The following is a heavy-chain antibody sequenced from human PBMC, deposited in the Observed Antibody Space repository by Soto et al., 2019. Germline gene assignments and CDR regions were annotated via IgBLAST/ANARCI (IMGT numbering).Heavy chain of an antibody. CDR1: GGSFSDYH. J-gene: IGHJ6*02. CDR3: VRIKAATDSRIYGMDV. V-gene: IGHV4-34*01. CDR2: NNHSGST. Sequence: SETLSLTCAVYGGSFSDYHWTWIRQPPGKGLEWIGENNHSGSTNYNPSLKSRVTISVGTSKKQFSLKLSSVTAADTAVYYCVRIKAATDSRIYGMDVWGQGTTVTVSS. D-gene: IGHD2-15*01.